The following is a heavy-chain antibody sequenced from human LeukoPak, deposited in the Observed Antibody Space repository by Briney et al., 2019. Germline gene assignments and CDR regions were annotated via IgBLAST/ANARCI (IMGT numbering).Heavy chain of an antibody. Sequence: ASVKVSCKASGYTFTSYGISWVRQAPGQGLEWMGWISAYNGNTNYAQKLQGRVTMTTDTSTSTAYMELRSLRSDDTAVYYCAWGNWNYGDYYGMDVWGQGTTVTVSS. D-gene: IGHD1-7*01. CDR1: GYTFTSYG. V-gene: IGHV1-18*01. J-gene: IGHJ6*02. CDR3: AWGNWNYGDYYGMDV. CDR2: ISAYNGNT.